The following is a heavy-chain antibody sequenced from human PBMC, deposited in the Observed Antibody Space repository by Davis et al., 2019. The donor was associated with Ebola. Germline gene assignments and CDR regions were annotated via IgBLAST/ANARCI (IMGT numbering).Heavy chain of an antibody. CDR1: GFSFSRTD. Sequence: PGGSLRLSCAASGFSFSRTDMNWFRQAPGRGPEWVSNINGGGEATYYADSVKGRFTIIRDNSRNKVFLQMNSLRVEDTAVYYCAKIGVRHSGDYWGQGTLVTVSS. J-gene: IGHJ4*02. CDR3: AKIGVRHSGDY. D-gene: IGHD3-10*01. V-gene: IGHV3-23*01. CDR2: INGGGEAT.